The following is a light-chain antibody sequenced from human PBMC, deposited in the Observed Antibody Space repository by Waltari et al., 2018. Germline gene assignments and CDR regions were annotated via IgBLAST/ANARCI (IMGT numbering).Light chain of an antibody. CDR1: QSVSSY. Sequence: EIVFTQSPATLSLSPGERATLSCRASQSVSSYLAWYQQKPGQAPRLLIYDASNRATGIPARFSGSVSGTDFALAISSLEPEDVAVYYCQQRSNWPLTFGPGTKVDIK. CDR2: DAS. CDR3: QQRSNWPLT. J-gene: IGKJ3*01. V-gene: IGKV3-11*01.